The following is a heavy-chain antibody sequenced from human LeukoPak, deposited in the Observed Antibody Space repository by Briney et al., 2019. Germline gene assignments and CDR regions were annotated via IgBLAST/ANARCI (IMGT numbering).Heavy chain of an antibody. J-gene: IGHJ6*03. CDR3: AGVSVGGYYMDV. Sequence: ASVKVSCKASGYTFTGYYMHWVRQAPGQGLELMGGINPKSGGTNYAQKFQGRVTMTRDTSIRTAYMELSRLRSDDTAVYYCAGVSVGGYYMDVWGEGTTVTISS. CDR2: INPKSGGT. V-gene: IGHV1-2*02. D-gene: IGHD3-16*01. CDR1: GYTFTGYY.